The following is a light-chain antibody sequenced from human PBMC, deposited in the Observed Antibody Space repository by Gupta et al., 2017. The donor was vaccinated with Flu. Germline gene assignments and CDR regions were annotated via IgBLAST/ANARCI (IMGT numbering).Light chain of an antibody. CDR3: CSYAGNDKGV. CDR1: SSDVGGYNY. V-gene: IGLV2-11*01. J-gene: IGLJ1*01. CDR2: DVG. Sequence: QSALTQPRSVSGSPGQSVTISCSGTSSDVGGYNYVSWYQQHPGKAPKLMIYDVGKRPSGVPDRFSGSKSGNTASLTISGLQAEDEAYYYCCSYAGNDKGVFGTGTKVTVL.